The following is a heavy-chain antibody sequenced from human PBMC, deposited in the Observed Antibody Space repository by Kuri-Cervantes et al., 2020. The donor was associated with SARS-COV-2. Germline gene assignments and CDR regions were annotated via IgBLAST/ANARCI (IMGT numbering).Heavy chain of an antibody. D-gene: IGHD3-10*01. V-gene: IGHV3-48*01. CDR1: GFTFSSYS. CDR2: IGSSSSII. J-gene: IGHJ6*02. Sequence: GGSLRLSCAASGFTFSSYSMNWVRQAPGKGLEWVSYIGSSSSIIYYADSMKGRFTISRDNAKNSLSLQMNSLRAEDTAVYYCARERYYSSHYGMDVWGQGTTVTVSS. CDR3: ARERYYSSHYGMDV.